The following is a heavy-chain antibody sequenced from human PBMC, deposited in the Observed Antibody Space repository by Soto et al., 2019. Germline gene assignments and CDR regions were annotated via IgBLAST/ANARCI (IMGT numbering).Heavy chain of an antibody. CDR3: ARDRDYYDSSGYYEPSFDY. CDR2: IYYSGST. Sequence: SETLSLTCTVSGGSISSGDYYWSWIRQPPGKGLEWIGYIYYSGSTYYNPSLKSRVTISVDTSKNQFSLKLSSVTAADTAVYYCARDRDYYDSSGYYEPSFDYWGQGTLVT. CDR1: GGSISSGDYY. V-gene: IGHV4-30-4*01. D-gene: IGHD3-22*01. J-gene: IGHJ4*02.